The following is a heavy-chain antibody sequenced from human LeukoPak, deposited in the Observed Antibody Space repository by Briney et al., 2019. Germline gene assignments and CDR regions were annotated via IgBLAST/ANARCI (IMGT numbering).Heavy chain of an antibody. CDR2: ISGSGGST. CDR1: GFTFSSYA. J-gene: IGHJ4*02. CDR3: ATVSGAGGFLHK. V-gene: IGHV3-23*01. Sequence: GGSLRLSCAASGFTFSSYAMSWVRQAPGKGLEWVSAISGSGGSTYYADSVKGRFTISRDNSKNTLYLQMNSLRAEDTAVYYCATVSGAGGFLHKWGQGILVTVSS. D-gene: IGHD7-27*01.